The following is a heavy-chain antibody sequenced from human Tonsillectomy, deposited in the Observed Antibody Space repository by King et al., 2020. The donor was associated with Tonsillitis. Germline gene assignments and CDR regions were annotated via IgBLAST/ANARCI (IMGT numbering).Heavy chain of an antibody. V-gene: IGHV3-64D*06. CDR3: VKVSRQSLPDDAFDI. CDR1: GFTFSSYT. Sequence: VQLVESGGGLVQPGGSLRLSCSASGFTFSSYTMHWVRQAPGKGLEYVSAISNNGGSTYYADSVKGRFTISRDNSKNTLYLQMSSLRAVDTAVYYCVKVSRQSLPDDAFDIWGQGTMVTVSS. CDR2: ISNNGGST. J-gene: IGHJ3*02.